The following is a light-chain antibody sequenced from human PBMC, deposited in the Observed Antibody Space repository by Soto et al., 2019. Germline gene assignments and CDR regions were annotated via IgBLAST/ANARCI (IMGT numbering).Light chain of an antibody. J-gene: IGKJ1*01. CDR3: QQYGSSPT. V-gene: IGKV3-20*01. CDR2: DVS. Sequence: DIVLTQSPGTLSLSPGERATLSSRSSQIVSSNYLAWYQQKPDQAPRLVIYDVSGRATGIPDRFSGSGSGTAFTLTISRLEPEDSAVYYCQQYGSSPTFGQGTKVEIK. CDR1: QIVSSNY.